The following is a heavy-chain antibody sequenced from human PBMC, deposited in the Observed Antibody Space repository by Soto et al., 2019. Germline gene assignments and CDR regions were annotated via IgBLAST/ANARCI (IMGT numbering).Heavy chain of an antibody. Sequence: LSLTCTASGGSINDGNYYWSWLRQPPGKGLEWIGYIYYTGSTCYNPSLESRVNISLDTSKNQFSLSLTSVTAADTAVYYCARELDPERYHDFWGQGTLVTVSS. CDR3: ARELDPERYHDF. CDR2: IYYTGST. D-gene: IGHD1-26*01. J-gene: IGHJ4*02. V-gene: IGHV4-30-4*01. CDR1: GGSINDGNYY.